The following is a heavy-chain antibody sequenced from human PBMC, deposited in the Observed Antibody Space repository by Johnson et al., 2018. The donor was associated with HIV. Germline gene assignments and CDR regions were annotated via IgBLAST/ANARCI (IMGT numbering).Heavy chain of an antibody. CDR1: GFIFSSYD. Sequence: VQLVESGGGLVQPGGSLRLSCAASGFIFSSYDMHWVRQATGRGLEWVSGIGTAGDTYYPGSVKGRFTISRENAKNSLYLQMDSLRAGDTALYYCARAKRDYYGSGGVGAFDIWGQGTMVTGSA. CDR3: ARAKRDYYGSGGVGAFDI. CDR2: IGTAGDT. D-gene: IGHD3-10*01. V-gene: IGHV3-13*01. J-gene: IGHJ3*02.